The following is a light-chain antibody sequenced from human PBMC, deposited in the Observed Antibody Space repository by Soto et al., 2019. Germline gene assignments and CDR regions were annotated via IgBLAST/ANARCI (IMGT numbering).Light chain of an antibody. V-gene: IGKV1-39*01. CDR3: QQSYSTPRT. Sequence: DIQMTQSPSSLSASVGDRVTITCRASQSISSFLNWYQQKPGKAPKLLIYAAPSLQSGVPSRFSGRGSGTDFTLTISSLQPEDFATYYCQQSYSTPRTFGQGTKVEIK. CDR1: QSISSF. CDR2: AAP. J-gene: IGKJ1*01.